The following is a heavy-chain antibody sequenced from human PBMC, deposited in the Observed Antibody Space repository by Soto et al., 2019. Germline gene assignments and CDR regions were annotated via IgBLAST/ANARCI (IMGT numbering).Heavy chain of an antibody. J-gene: IGHJ6*03. Sequence: PGGSLRLSCAASGFTFSDYYMSWIRQAPGKGLEWVSYISSSGSTIYYADSVKGRFTISRDNAKNSLYLQMNSLRAEDTAVYYCAGAVAAAGYYYYYYYYMDVWGKGTTVTVSS. CDR3: AGAVAAAGYYYYYYYYMDV. D-gene: IGHD6-13*01. CDR2: ISSSGSTI. V-gene: IGHV3-11*01. CDR1: GFTFSDYY.